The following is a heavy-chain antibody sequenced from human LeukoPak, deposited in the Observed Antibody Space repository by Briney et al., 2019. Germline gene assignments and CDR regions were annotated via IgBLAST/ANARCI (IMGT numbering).Heavy chain of an antibody. CDR3: AKMGGDYNFYFYYMDL. J-gene: IGHJ6*03. V-gene: IGHV3-23*01. Sequence: GGSLRLSCAASGFTFSSYAMSWVRQAPGKGLEWVSLISGSGDSTYFADSVRGRFTISRDNSKNTLYLQLKSLRAEDTAVYYCAKMGGDYNFYFYYMDLWRRGPRVTVSS. CDR2: ISGSGDST. CDR1: GFTFSSYA. D-gene: IGHD4-17*01.